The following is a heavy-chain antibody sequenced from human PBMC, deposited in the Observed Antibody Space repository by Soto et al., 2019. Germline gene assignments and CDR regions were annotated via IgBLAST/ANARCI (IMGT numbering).Heavy chain of an antibody. D-gene: IGHD4-17*01. CDR1: GFSFSSYA. CDR2: IWYDGSNK. V-gene: IGHV3-33*01. J-gene: IGHJ4*02. CDR3: ARGGPAVTRGKGDY. Sequence: QVQLVESGGGVVQPGRSLRISCAASGFSFSSYAMHWVRQAPGKVLEWVAVIWYDGSNKYYTDSVKGRFTITRDNSKNTLYLQMNILRAEDTALYYWARGGPAVTRGKGDYWGQGTLVTVSS.